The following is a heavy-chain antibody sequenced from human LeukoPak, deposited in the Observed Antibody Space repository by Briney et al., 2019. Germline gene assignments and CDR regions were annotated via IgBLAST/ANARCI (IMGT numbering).Heavy chain of an antibody. J-gene: IGHJ5*02. Sequence: SGPTLVKPTQTLTLTCTFSGFSLSTSGVGVGWIRQPPGKALEWLALIYWNDDKRYSPSLKSRLTITKDTSKNQVVLTMTNMDPVDTATYYCAHTDWGLQYNWFDPWGQGTLVTVSS. V-gene: IGHV2-5*01. CDR3: AHTDWGLQYNWFDP. CDR1: GFSLSTSGVG. D-gene: IGHD1-26*01. CDR2: IYWNDDK.